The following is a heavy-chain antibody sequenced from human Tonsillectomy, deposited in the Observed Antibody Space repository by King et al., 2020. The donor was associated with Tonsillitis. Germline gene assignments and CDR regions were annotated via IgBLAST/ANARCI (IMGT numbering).Heavy chain of an antibody. J-gene: IGHJ4*02. Sequence: VQLVESGGGVVQPGGSLRLSCAASGFTFSSYGMHWVRQAPGKGLEWVAFIRYDGSNKYYADSVKGRFTISRDNSKNTLYLQMNSLRAEDTAVYYCAKGTGDYDPNGGWYWGQGTLVTVSS. CDR3: AKGTGDYDPNGGWY. V-gene: IGHV3-30*02. CDR2: IRYDGSNK. CDR1: GFTFSSYG. D-gene: IGHD3-22*01.